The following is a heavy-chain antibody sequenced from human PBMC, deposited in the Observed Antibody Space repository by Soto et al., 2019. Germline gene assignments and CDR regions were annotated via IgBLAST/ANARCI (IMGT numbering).Heavy chain of an antibody. D-gene: IGHD3-10*01. Sequence: SENLSLTCTVSGGSISISTYYWGWIRQPRGKGLEWIGSIYYSGSTYYNPSLKSRVTISVDTSKNQFSLKLSSVTAADTAVYYCARVWGGAFDIWGQGT. CDR1: GGSISISTYY. CDR3: ARVWGGAFDI. CDR2: IYYSGST. J-gene: IGHJ3*02. V-gene: IGHV4-39*07.